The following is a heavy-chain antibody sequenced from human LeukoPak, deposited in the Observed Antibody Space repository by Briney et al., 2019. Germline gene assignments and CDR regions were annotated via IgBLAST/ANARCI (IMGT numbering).Heavy chain of an antibody. D-gene: IGHD2-21*01. CDR2: INPNSGGT. CDR3: ARADRLHGGPYLIGP. V-gene: IGHV1-2*02. Sequence: ASVKVSCKTSGYSFTDYYMHWVRQAPGQGLEWMGWINPNSGGTSSAQKFQGRVTMTRDTSITTVYMEVSWLTSDDTAIYYCARADRLHGGPYLIGPWGQGALVTVSS. CDR1: GYSFTDYY. J-gene: IGHJ5*02.